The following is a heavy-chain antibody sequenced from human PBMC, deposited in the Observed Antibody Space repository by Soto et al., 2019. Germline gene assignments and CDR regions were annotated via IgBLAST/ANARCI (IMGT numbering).Heavy chain of an antibody. J-gene: IGHJ6*02. CDR2: LSGSGGTT. V-gene: IGHV3-23*01. CDR1: GFTFCRYS. CDR3: AKALLVDYYYYYGLDV. Sequence: GAPRLSCAASGFTFCRYSMSWVPPAPGEGLEWVSSLSGSGGTTFNTDSVKGRFTISRDNSKNTLFLQMNSLRADDTAVYYCAKALLVDYYYYYGLDVWGQGTTVTVSS.